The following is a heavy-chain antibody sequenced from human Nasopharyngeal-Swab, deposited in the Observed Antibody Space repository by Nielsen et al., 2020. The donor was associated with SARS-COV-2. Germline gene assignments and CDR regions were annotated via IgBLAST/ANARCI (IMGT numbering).Heavy chain of an antibody. CDR1: GCSISSYY. Sequence: GSLRLSCTVSGCSISSYYWSWIRQPPGKGLEWIGYIYYSGSTNYNPSLKSRVTISVDTSKNHFSLKLSSVTAADTAVYYCARDYCSSTSCYGPSYYYGMDVWGQGTTVTVSS. V-gene: IGHV4-59*01. CDR2: IYYSGST. CDR3: ARDYCSSTSCYGPSYYYGMDV. D-gene: IGHD2-2*01. J-gene: IGHJ6*02.